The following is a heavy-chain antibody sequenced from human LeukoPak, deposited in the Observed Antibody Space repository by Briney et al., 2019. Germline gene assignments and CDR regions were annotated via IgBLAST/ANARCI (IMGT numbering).Heavy chain of an antibody. CDR3: ARFRIAAAGLYMFDY. CDR2: ISAYNGNT. J-gene: IGHJ4*02. V-gene: IGHV1-18*01. D-gene: IGHD6-13*01. CDR1: GYTFTSYG. Sequence: GASVKVSCKASGYTFTSYGISWVRQAPGQGLEWMGWISAYNGNTNYAQKLQGRVTMTTDTSTGTAYMELRSLRSDDTAVYFCARFRIAAAGLYMFDYWGQGTLVTVSS.